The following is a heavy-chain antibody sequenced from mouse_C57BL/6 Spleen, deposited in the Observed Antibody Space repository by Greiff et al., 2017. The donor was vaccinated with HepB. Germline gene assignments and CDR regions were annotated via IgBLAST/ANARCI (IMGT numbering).Heavy chain of an antibody. D-gene: IGHD2-5*01. V-gene: IGHV1-15*01. CDR1: GYTFTDYE. J-gene: IGHJ2*01. CDR3: TRHYSNVDY. Sequence: QVQLKQSGAELVRPGASVTLSCKASGYTFTDYEMHWVKQTPVHGLEWIGAIDPETGGTAYNQKFKGKAILTADKSSSTAYMELRSLTSEDSAVYYCTRHYSNVDYWGQGTTLTVSS. CDR2: IDPETGGT.